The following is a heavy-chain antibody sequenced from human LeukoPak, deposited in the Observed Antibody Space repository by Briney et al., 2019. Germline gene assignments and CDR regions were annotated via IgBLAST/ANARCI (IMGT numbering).Heavy chain of an antibody. CDR3: ARDKADYGDYYFDY. V-gene: IGHV3-7*01. Sequence: PGGSLRLSCAASGFTFSSYWMSWVRQAPGKGLEWMANIKQDGSEKYYVDSVKGRFTISRDNAKNSLYLQMNSLRAEDTAVYYCARDKADYGDYYFDYWGQGTLVTVSS. CDR2: IKQDGSEK. J-gene: IGHJ4*02. D-gene: IGHD4-17*01. CDR1: GFTFSSYW.